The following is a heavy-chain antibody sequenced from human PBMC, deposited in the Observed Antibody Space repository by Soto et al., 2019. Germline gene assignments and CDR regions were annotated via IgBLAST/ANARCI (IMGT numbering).Heavy chain of an antibody. CDR2: TYYRSRWYN. V-gene: IGHV6-1*01. J-gene: IGHJ6*02. CDR3: ARSEEDSDYYYYGLDV. CDR1: GDSVSSNSVA. Sequence: SQTLSLTCVISGDSVSSNSVAWNWVRQSPSRGLEWLGPTYYRSRWYNDYAVSVRRRIAINPDTSKNHFSLQLNSVTPDDTAVYYCARSEEDSDYYYYGLDVWGQGTTVTVSS. D-gene: IGHD2-15*01.